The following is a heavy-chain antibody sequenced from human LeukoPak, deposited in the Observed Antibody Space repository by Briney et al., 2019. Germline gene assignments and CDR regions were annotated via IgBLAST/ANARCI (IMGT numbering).Heavy chain of an antibody. CDR3: AKGRTSGWYTNYFDY. J-gene: IGHJ4*02. V-gene: IGHV4-59*01. D-gene: IGHD6-19*01. CDR2: IYYSGST. Sequence: SETLSLTCTVSGGSISSYYWSWIRQPPGKGLEWIGYIYYSGSTNYNPSLKSRVTISVDMSKNQFSLKLSSVTAADTAVYYCAKGRTSGWYTNYFDYWGQGTLVTVSS. CDR1: GGSISSYY.